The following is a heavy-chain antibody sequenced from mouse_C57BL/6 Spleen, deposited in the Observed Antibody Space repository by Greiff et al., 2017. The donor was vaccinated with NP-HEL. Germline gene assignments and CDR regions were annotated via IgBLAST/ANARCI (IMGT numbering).Heavy chain of an antibody. CDR1: GYSITSGYY. D-gene: IGHD1-1*01. J-gene: IGHJ2*01. CDR2: ISYDGSN. V-gene: IGHV3-6*01. Sequence: EVQLQESGPGLVKPSQSLSLTCSVTGYSITSGYYWNWIRQFPGNKLEWMGYISYDGSNNYNPSLKNRISITRDTSKNQFFLKLNSVTTEYTATYYCARESDYYGSTYYFDYWGKGTTLTVSS. CDR3: ARESDYYGSTYYFDY.